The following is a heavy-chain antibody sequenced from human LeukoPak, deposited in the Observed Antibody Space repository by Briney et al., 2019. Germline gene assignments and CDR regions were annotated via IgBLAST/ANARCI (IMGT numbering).Heavy chain of an antibody. J-gene: IGHJ4*02. CDR1: GGTFSSYA. V-gene: IGHV1-69*04. Sequence: ASVKVSCKASGGTFSSYAISWVRQAPGQGLEWMGRIIPILGIANYAQKFQGRVTITADKSTSTAYMELSSLRSEDTAVYYCALRYSSGWYSLLDYWGQGTLVTVSS. CDR3: ALRYSSGWYSLLDY. D-gene: IGHD6-19*01. CDR2: IIPILGIA.